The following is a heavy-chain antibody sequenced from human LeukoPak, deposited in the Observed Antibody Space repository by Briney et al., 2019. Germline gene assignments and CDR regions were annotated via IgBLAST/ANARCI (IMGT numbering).Heavy chain of an antibody. CDR1: GYTFTSYY. CDR3: ARDGSIIVGATTRDYYFDY. Sequence: GASVKVSCKASGYTFTSYYMHWVRQAPGQGLEWMGIINPSGGSTSYAQKFQGRVTMTRDTSTSTVYMELSSLRSEDTAVYYCARDGSIIVGATTRDYYFDYWGQGTLVTVSS. J-gene: IGHJ4*02. D-gene: IGHD1-26*01. V-gene: IGHV1-46*01. CDR2: INPSGGST.